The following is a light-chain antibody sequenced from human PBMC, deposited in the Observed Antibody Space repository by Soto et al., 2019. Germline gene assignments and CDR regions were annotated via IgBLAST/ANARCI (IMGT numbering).Light chain of an antibody. V-gene: IGKV1-17*01. CDR1: QSISSY. Sequence: DIQMTQSPSSLSSSVGDRVTITCRASQSISSYLNWYQQKPGKAPKLLIYAASSLQSGVPSRFRGSGSGTDFTLTISSLKPEDFETYYCLQHNSYLWTFGQGTKVDIK. CDR2: AAS. J-gene: IGKJ1*01. CDR3: LQHNSYLWT.